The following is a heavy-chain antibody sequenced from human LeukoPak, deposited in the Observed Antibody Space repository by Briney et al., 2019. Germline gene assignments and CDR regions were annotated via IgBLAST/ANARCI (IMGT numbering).Heavy chain of an antibody. CDR1: RLTFSKAW. Sequence: GGSLRLSCAASRLTFSKAWMSWVRQAPGKGLEWVANIKQDGSEKYYVDSVKGRFTISRDNAKNSLYLQMNSLRAEDTAVYYCARDSKRLGYWGQGTLVTVSS. CDR2: IKQDGSEK. CDR3: ARDSKRLGY. J-gene: IGHJ4*02. V-gene: IGHV3-7*01. D-gene: IGHD2-2*01.